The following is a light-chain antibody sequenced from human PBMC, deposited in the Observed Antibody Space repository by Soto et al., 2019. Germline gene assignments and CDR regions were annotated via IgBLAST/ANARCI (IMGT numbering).Light chain of an antibody. CDR3: QQYNSSSYT. V-gene: IGKV1-5*01. J-gene: IGKJ2*01. Sequence: DIQMTQSPSTLSASVGDRVTITCRASQSISSWLAWYQQKPGKAPKLLIFDASSLESGVPSRFSGSGSGTEFTLTISSLHPDDFATYYCQQYNSSSYTFGQGTKLEIK. CDR1: QSISSW. CDR2: DAS.